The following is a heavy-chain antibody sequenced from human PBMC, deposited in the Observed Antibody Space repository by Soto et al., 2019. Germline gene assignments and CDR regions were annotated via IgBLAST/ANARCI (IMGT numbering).Heavy chain of an antibody. Sequence: GGSLRLSCAASGFTFSSYGMHWVRQAPGKGLEWVAVISYDGSNKYYADSVKGRFTISRDNSKNTLYLQMNSLRAEDTAVYYCAKDLLGLAYDYWGQGTLVTVSS. J-gene: IGHJ4*02. CDR3: AKDLLGLAYDY. V-gene: IGHV3-30*18. D-gene: IGHD6-19*01. CDR1: GFTFSSYG. CDR2: ISYDGSNK.